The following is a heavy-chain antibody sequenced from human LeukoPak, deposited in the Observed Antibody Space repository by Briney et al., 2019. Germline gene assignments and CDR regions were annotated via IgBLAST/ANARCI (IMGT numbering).Heavy chain of an antibody. Sequence: SETLSLTCTVSGGSISSSSYYWSWIRQPAGKGLEWIGRIYTSGSTNYNPSLKSRVTMSVDTSKNQFSLKLSSVTAADTAVYYCARNPPDGEDWFDPWGQGTLVTVSS. D-gene: IGHD3-10*01. CDR3: ARNPPDGEDWFDP. CDR1: GGSISSSSYY. V-gene: IGHV4-61*02. CDR2: IYTSGST. J-gene: IGHJ5*02.